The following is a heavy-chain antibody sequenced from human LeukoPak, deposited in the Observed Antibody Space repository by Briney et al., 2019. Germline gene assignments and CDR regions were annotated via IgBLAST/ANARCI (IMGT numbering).Heavy chain of an antibody. CDR2: INPDGSTI. V-gene: IGHV3-74*01. CDR1: GFTFSNYW. Sequence: PGGSLRLSCAASGFTFSNYWVHWVRQAPGKGLVWVSRINPDGSTINYADSVKGRFTISRDNAKNTLYLQMNSLRAEDTAVYYCATAGNHRFDYWGQGTLVTVSS. CDR3: ATAGNHRFDY. J-gene: IGHJ4*02. D-gene: IGHD1-14*01.